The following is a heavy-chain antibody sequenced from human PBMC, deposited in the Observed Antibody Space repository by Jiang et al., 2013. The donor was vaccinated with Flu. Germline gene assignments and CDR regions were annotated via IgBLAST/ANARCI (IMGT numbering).Heavy chain of an antibody. Sequence: SGAEVKKPGVSVKVSCKASGYTFSDYYIHWVRQAPGQGLEWMGWINPRTGGTNYAQKLQGRVTMTRDTSIGTAYMELSSLRSDDTAVYYCARAYMVRGLRHYFDNWGQGTLVTVSS. CDR1: GYTFSDYY. V-gene: IGHV1-2*02. J-gene: IGHJ4*02. CDR3: ARAYMVRGLRHYFDN. CDR2: INPRTGGT. D-gene: IGHD3-10*01.